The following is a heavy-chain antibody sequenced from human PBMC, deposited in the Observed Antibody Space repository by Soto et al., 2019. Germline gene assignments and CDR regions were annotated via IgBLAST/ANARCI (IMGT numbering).Heavy chain of an antibody. D-gene: IGHD2-2*01. V-gene: IGHV5-51*01. J-gene: IGHJ3*02. CDR2: IYPGDSDT. CDR1: GYTFTDYL. Sequence: GESLKISFKGSGYTFTDYLICWVRQLPVKGLEWMGIIYPGDSDTRYSPSFQGHVTITVDKSTNTAYLQWNTLRASDTAMYYCARHFMPGPTLWAFDIWGQGTMVTVSS. CDR3: ARHFMPGPTLWAFDI.